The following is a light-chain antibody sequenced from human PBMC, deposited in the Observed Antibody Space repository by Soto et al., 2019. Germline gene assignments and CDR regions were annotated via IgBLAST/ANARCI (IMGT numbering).Light chain of an antibody. V-gene: IGLV2-14*03. CDR1: SSDIGSYNY. CDR3: SSYGASRTL. J-gene: IGLJ2*01. Sequence: QSSLTQPASLSGSPGQSITISCTGTSSDIGSYNYISWYQQHPGKAPKLMIFDVSYRPSGISDRFSGSKSGNTASLTISGLQPEDEADYSCSSYGASRTLFGGGTKLTVL. CDR2: DVS.